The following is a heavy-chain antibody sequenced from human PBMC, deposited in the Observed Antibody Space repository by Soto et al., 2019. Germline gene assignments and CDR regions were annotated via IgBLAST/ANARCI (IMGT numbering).Heavy chain of an antibody. CDR1: GGSFSTYF. V-gene: IGHV4-34*02. CDR3: ARERRVVGGYSSSWYDYFDS. J-gene: IGHJ4*02. CDR2: INQSGSS. Sequence: QVQLQQWGAGLLKPSETLSLTCSVDGGSFSTYFWTWVRQPPGKGLEWIGEINQSGSSSYNPSLVSRVSISVDTSKKQFSLKLSSVTAADTAVYYCARERRVVGGYSSSWYDYFDSWGQGTLVTVSS. D-gene: IGHD6-13*01.